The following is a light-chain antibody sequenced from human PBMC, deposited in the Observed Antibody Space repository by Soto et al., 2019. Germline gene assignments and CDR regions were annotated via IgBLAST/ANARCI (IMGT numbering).Light chain of an antibody. CDR1: QSVLYSSNNENY. Sequence: DIVMTQSPDSLAVSLGERATINCKSSQSVLYSSNNENYLAWYQQKPGKAPNLLIYATSSLQSGVPSRFSGSGSGTDFTLTISSLQAEDFATYFCQQTYSAPQTFGQGTKVDIK. CDR2: ATS. J-gene: IGKJ1*01. V-gene: IGKV4-1*01. CDR3: QQTYSAPQT.